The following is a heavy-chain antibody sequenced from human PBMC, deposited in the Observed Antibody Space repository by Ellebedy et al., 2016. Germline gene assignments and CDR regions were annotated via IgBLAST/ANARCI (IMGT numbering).Heavy chain of an antibody. Sequence: ASVKVSCKVSGYTLTELSMHWVRQAPGKGLEWMGGFDPEDGETIYAQKFQGRVTMTEDTSTDTAYMELSSLRSEDTAVYYCATSLSEGIAAAIDYWGQGTLVTVSS. V-gene: IGHV1-24*01. CDR2: FDPEDGET. CDR3: ATSLSEGIAAAIDY. J-gene: IGHJ4*02. D-gene: IGHD6-13*01. CDR1: GYTLTELS.